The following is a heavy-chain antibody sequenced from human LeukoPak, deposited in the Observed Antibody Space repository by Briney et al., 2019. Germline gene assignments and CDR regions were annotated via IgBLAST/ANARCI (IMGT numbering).Heavy chain of an antibody. CDR1: GDSISSYY. J-gene: IGHJ4*02. D-gene: IGHD3-10*01. V-gene: IGHV3-23*01. Sequence: ETLSLTCTVSGDSISSYYWSWIRQPPGKGLEWVSAISGSGGSTYYADSVKGRFTISRDNSKNTLYLQMNSLRAEDTAVYYCANHGDYFDYWGQGTLVTVSS. CDR3: ANHGDYFDY. CDR2: ISGSGGST.